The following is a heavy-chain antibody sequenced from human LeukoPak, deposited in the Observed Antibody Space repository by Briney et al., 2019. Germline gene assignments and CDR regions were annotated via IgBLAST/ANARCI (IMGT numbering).Heavy chain of an antibody. CDR2: ISGSGGST. J-gene: IGHJ4*02. CDR1: GFTFSSYA. Sequence: GGSLRLSCAASGFTFSSYAMSWVRQAPGKGLEWVSTISGSGGSTDYAESVKGRFIISRDNSKNTLYLQMNSLRAEDTAVYYCAKEQQLWLLGYFDYWGQGALVTVSS. CDR3: AKEQQLWLLGYFDY. V-gene: IGHV3-23*01. D-gene: IGHD5-18*01.